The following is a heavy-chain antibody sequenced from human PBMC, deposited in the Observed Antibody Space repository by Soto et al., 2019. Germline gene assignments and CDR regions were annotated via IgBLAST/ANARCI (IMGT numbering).Heavy chain of an antibody. Sequence: QVQLVQSGAEVKKPGASVKVSCKASGYTFTNYGISWVRQAPGQGLEWMGWISAYNGNTNYAQKLQGRVTMTTDTSTSTAYMELRSLRSDDAAVYYCASYHLNSYYYGMDVWGQGTTVTVSS. CDR3: ASYHLNSYYYGMDV. CDR2: ISAYNGNT. V-gene: IGHV1-18*01. J-gene: IGHJ6*02. CDR1: GYTFTNYG.